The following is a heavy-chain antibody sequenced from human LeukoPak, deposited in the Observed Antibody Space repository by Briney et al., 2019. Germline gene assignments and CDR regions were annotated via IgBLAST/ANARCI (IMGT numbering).Heavy chain of an antibody. CDR1: GFTFSSHW. CDR2: MNSDGSSI. D-gene: IGHD4-17*01. CDR3: AKGGATVIDY. Sequence: GGSLRLSCAASGFTFSSHWMHWVRQAPGKGLVWVSRMNSDGSSITHADSVKGRFTISRDNAKNTLFLQMNSLSAEDTAVYYCAKGGATVIDYWGQGTLVTVSS. J-gene: IGHJ4*02. V-gene: IGHV3-74*01.